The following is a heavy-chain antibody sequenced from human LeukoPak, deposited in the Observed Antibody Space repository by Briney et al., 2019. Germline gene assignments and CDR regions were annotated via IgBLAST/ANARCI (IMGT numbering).Heavy chain of an antibody. CDR3: ATVPATAFDY. Sequence: GGSLRLSCATSGFTFSNSDMNWVRQAPGKGLEWVSSITTTSSYIYYADSVRGRFTISRDNSKNTLHLQMNSLRAEDTAVYYCATVPATAFDYWGQGTLVTVSS. D-gene: IGHD2-2*01. J-gene: IGHJ4*02. V-gene: IGHV3-21*01. CDR1: GFTFSNSD. CDR2: ITTTSSYI.